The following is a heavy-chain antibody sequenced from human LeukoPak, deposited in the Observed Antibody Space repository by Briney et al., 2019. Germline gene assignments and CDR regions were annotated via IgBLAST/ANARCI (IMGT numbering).Heavy chain of an antibody. J-gene: IGHJ4*02. D-gene: IGHD3-10*01. Sequence: GGSLRLSCAASGFTFDDYAMHWVRQAPGKGLEWVSGISWNRGSIGYADSVKGRFTISRDNAKNSLYLQMNSLRAEDTALYYCAKDSGGMVRGSAADYWGQGTLVTVSS. CDR1: GFTFDDYA. V-gene: IGHV3-9*01. CDR3: AKDSGGMVRGSAADY. CDR2: ISWNRGSI.